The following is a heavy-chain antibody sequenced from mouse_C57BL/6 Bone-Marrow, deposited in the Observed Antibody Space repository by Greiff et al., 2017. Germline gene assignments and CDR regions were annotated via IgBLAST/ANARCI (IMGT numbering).Heavy chain of an antibody. D-gene: IGHD2-3*01. J-gene: IGHJ3*01. CDR2: IYPGSGST. Sequence: QVQLKQPGAELVKPGASVKMSRKASGYTFTSYWITWVKQRPGQGLEWIGDIYPGSGSTNYNEKFKSKATLTVDPSSSTAYMQLSSLTSEDSAVYYCARKGNDGYYGGFAYWGQGTLVTVSA. CDR1: GYTFTSYW. CDR3: ARKGNDGYYGGFAY. V-gene: IGHV1-55*01.